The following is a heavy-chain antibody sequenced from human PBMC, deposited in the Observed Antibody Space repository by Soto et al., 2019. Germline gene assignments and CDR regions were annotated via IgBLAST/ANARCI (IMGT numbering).Heavy chain of an antibody. D-gene: IGHD3-10*01. J-gene: IGHJ5*02. CDR1: GGSISSGGYY. CDR3: ARGRAGTLSS. Sequence: SETLSLTCTVSGGSISSGGYYWSWIRQHPGKGLEWIGYIYYSGSTYYNPSLKSRVTISVDTSKNQFSLKLSSVTAADTAVYYCARGRAGTLSSWGQGTLVTVSS. V-gene: IGHV4-31*03. CDR2: IYYSGST.